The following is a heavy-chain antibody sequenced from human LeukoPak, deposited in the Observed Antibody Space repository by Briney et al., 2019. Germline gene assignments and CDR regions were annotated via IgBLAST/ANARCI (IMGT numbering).Heavy chain of an antibody. J-gene: IGHJ4*02. D-gene: IGHD6-6*01. V-gene: IGHV1-69*02. CDR3: ASGYSSSSAYFDY. CDR2: IIPILGIA. Sequence: GASVKVSCKASGGTFSSYTISGVRQAPGQGLEWMGRIIPILGIANYAQKFQGRVTITADKSTSTVYMELSSLRSEDTAVYYCASGYSSSSAYFDYWGQGTLVTVSS. CDR1: GGTFSSYT.